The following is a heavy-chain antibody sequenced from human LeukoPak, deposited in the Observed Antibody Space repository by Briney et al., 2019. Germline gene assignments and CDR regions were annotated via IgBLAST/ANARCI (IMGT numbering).Heavy chain of an antibody. Sequence: SETLSLTCTVSGGSISSHYWSWIRQPPGKGLEWIGYIYYSGSTNYNPSLKSRVTISVDTSMNQFSLKLSSVTAADPAVYYCARLHDYILTTGTTNRGDPGGQGTLLSV. CDR1: GGSISSHY. CDR3: ARLHDYILTTGTTNRGDP. CDR2: IYYSGST. J-gene: IGHJ5*02. D-gene: IGHD1-1*01. V-gene: IGHV4-59*11.